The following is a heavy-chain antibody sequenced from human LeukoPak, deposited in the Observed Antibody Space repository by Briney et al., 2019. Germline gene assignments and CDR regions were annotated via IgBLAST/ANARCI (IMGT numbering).Heavy chain of an antibody. V-gene: IGHV4-59*01. CDR3: ARGGDRHAFDI. CDR2: IYYSGST. Sequence: PSETLSLTCTVSGGSISCYYWSWIRQPPGKGLEWIGYIYYSGSTNYNPSLKSRVTISVDTSKNQFSLKLSSVTAADTAVYYCARGGDRHAFDIWGRGTMVTVSS. D-gene: IGHD3-10*01. J-gene: IGHJ3*02. CDR1: GGSISCYY.